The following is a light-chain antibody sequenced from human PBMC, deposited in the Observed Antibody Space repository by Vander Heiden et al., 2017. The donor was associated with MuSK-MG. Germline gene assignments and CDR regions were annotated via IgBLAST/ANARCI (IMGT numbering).Light chain of an antibody. CDR2: KNG. V-gene: IGLV1-47*01. CDR3: AAWDDSLNGQFI. J-gene: IGLJ2*01. Sequence: QSALTQPPSASGTPGQRISISCSGSTSNIGINDINWFQQLPGAAPRLLIYKNGQRPSGVPERFSASKSGTSASLAISGLRTEDEADYYCAAWDDSLNGQFIFGGGTKLTVL. CDR1: TSNIGIND.